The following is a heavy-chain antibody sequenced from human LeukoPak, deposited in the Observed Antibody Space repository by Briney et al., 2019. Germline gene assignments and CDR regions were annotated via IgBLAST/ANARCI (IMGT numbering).Heavy chain of an antibody. V-gene: IGHV1-46*03. Sequence: ASVKVSCKASGYTFTSSQMHWVRQAPGQGLEWMGIINPSGGSASYAQKFQGRVTMTRDTSTSTVYMELSSLRSEDTAVYYCARDNAATDAFDIWGQGTMVTVSS. D-gene: IGHD2-8*01. CDR1: GYTFTSSQ. CDR2: INPSGGSA. J-gene: IGHJ3*02. CDR3: ARDNAATDAFDI.